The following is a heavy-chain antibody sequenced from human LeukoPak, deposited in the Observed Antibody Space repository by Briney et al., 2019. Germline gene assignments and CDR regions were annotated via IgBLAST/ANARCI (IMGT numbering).Heavy chain of an antibody. Sequence: GWALRLSFAASGCTFSSYWMSWVRQAPVKGLEWVANIKQDGSEKDYVDAVKGRFTISRDNAKNSLYLQMNSLRAEDTAVYYCARARRYLGYCSGGSCYGYFDYWGQGTLVTVSS. J-gene: IGHJ4*02. D-gene: IGHD2-15*01. CDR2: IKQDGSEK. CDR3: ARARRYLGYCSGGSCYGYFDY. CDR1: GCTFSSYW. V-gene: IGHV3-7*01.